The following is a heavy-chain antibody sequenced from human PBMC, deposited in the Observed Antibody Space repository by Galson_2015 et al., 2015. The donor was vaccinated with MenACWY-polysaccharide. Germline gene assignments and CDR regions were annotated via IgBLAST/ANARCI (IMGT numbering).Heavy chain of an antibody. Sequence: SLRLSCAASGFTFSSYAMSWVRQAPGKGLEWVSAISGSGGSTYYADSVKGRFTISRDNSKNTLYLQMNSLRAEDTAVYYCAKNGWWLQLEACCGMDVWGQGTTVTVSS. CDR1: GFTFSSYA. CDR3: AKNGWWLQLEACCGMDV. V-gene: IGHV3-23*01. J-gene: IGHJ6*02. D-gene: IGHD5-24*01. CDR2: ISGSGGST.